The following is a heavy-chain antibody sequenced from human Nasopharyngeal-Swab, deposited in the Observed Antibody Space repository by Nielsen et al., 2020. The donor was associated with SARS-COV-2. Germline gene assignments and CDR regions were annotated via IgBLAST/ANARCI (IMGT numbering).Heavy chain of an antibody. Sequence: GESLKISCVASGFTLSTYWMHWVRQAPGKGLVWVSRINSDGSSTSYADSVKGRFTISRDNAKNTLYLQMNSLRAEDTAVYYCASSEMATMNFDYWGQGTLVTVSS. CDR2: INSDGSST. V-gene: IGHV3-74*01. CDR3: ASSEMATMNFDY. D-gene: IGHD5-24*01. J-gene: IGHJ4*02. CDR1: GFTLSTYW.